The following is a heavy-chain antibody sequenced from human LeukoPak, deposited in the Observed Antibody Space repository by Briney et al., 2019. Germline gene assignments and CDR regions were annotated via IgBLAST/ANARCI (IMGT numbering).Heavy chain of an antibody. V-gene: IGHV4-34*01. J-gene: IGHJ2*01. CDR3: ARGLRWGMEYYDQKNWYFDL. Sequence: PSETLSLTCGIYGGSLSGHYWSWLRQPPGKGLEWIAEINHHGRTNHNPSLMSRVATSVDTSKNQFSLRMSSVIAADTAIYYCARGLRWGMEYYDQKNWYFDLWGRGTLVAVSS. D-gene: IGHD3-22*01. CDR1: GGSLSGHY. CDR2: INHHGRT.